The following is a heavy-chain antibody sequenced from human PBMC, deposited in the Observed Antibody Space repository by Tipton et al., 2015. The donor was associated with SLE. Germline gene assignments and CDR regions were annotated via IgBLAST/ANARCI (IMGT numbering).Heavy chain of an antibody. D-gene: IGHD3-10*01. V-gene: IGHV3-30-3*01. CDR3: AKDKGFGSSHKDY. J-gene: IGHJ4*02. CDR1: GFTFDDYA. Sequence: SLRLSCAASGFTFDDYAMHWVRQAPGKGLEWVAVISYDGSNKYYADSVKGRFTISRDNSKNTLYLQMNSLRAEDTAVYYCAKDKGFGSSHKDYWGQGTLVTVSS. CDR2: ISYDGSNK.